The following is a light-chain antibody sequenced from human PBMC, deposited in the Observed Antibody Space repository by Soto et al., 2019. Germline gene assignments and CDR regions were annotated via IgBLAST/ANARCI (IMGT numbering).Light chain of an antibody. Sequence: QSVLTQPPSASGSPGQSVTISCTGTNSDVGHYDYVSWYQQPPGKAPKLIIYEVTKRPSGVPDRFSGSKSGNTASLSVSGLQADDEADYYCSSYAGSNTYVFGTGTKVTVL. CDR1: NSDVGHYDY. V-gene: IGLV2-8*01. CDR3: SSYAGSNTYV. CDR2: EVT. J-gene: IGLJ1*01.